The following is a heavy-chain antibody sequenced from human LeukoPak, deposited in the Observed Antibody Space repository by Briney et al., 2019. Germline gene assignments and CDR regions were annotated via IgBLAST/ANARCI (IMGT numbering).Heavy chain of an antibody. J-gene: IGHJ4*02. D-gene: IGHD3-22*01. CDR3: ARSDHYYDSSGHDY. V-gene: IGHV1-2*02. Sequence: ASVKVSCKASGGTFSSYAISWVRQAPGQGLEWMGWINPNSGGTNYAQKFQGRVTMTRDTSISTAYMELSSLRSEDTAVYYCARSDHYYDSSGHDYWGQGTLVTVSS. CDR1: GGTFSSYA. CDR2: INPNSGGT.